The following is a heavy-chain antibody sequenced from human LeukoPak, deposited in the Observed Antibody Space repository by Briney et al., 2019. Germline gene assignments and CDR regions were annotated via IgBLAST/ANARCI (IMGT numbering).Heavy chain of an antibody. CDR2: INPNSGGT. CDR1: GYTFTGYY. CDR3: ARGRGCTNGVCYTPFDY. D-gene: IGHD2-8*01. V-gene: IGHV1-2*02. Sequence: ASVKVSCKASGYTFTGYYMHWVRQAPGQGLEWMGWINPNSGGTNYAQKFQGRVTMTRDTSISTAYMELSRLRSDDTAVYYCARGRGCTNGVCYTPFDYWGQGTLVTVSS. J-gene: IGHJ4*02.